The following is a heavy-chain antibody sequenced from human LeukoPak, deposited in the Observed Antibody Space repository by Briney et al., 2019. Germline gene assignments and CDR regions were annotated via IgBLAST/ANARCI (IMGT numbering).Heavy chain of an antibody. CDR2: TYYRSKWYN. D-gene: IGHD3-16*02. V-gene: IGHV6-1*01. Sequence: SQTLSLTCAISSDSVSTNSAAWHWIRQSPSRGLEWLGRTYYRSKWYNDYAVSVKSRITISPDTSKNQFSLQLNSVTPEDTAVYYCARSPLYDTTFDYWGQGTLVTVSS. CDR3: ARSPLYDTTFDY. CDR1: SDSVSTNSAA. J-gene: IGHJ4*02.